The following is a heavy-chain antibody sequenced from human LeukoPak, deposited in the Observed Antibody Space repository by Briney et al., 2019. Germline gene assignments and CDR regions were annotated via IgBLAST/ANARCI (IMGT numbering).Heavy chain of an antibody. CDR1: GFTFGSYW. V-gene: IGHV3-7*01. J-gene: IGHJ4*02. CDR2: INLDASGK. CDR3: ARDSRNRFDY. Sequence: PGGSLRLSCAASGFTFGSYWMTWVRQAPGKGLEWVANINLDASGKFYVDSVEGRFTVSRDNAALYLQMNSLRADDTGVYYCARDSRNRFDYWGQGTLVTVSS.